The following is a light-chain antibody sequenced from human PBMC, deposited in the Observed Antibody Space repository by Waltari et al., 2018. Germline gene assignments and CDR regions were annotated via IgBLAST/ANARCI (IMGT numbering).Light chain of an antibody. CDR1: QSVSNK. V-gene: IGKV3-15*01. CDR3: QHFNEWPLT. CDR2: DAS. Sequence: EIVMTQSPATLSVSPGERATLSCRASQSVSNKLAWYQQKPGQAPRPLIYDASARATGIPARFSGSGSGTEFTLTISSLQSEDFAVYYCQHFNEWPLTFGGGTKVEIK. J-gene: IGKJ4*01.